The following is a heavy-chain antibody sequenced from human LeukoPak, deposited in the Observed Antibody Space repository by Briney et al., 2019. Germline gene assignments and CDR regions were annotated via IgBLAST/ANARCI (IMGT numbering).Heavy chain of an antibody. D-gene: IGHD5-12*01. V-gene: IGHV4-61*01. Sequence: SETLSLTCTVSGGSVSSGSYYWSWIRQPQGKGLEWIVYIYYSGSTNYNPSLKRRVTISVDTSQNQSSLKLSSVTAADTAVYYCARFQQRGYSGYVLDYWGQGTLVTVSS. CDR1: GGSVSSGSYY. CDR3: ARFQQRGYSGYVLDY. J-gene: IGHJ4*02. CDR2: IYYSGST.